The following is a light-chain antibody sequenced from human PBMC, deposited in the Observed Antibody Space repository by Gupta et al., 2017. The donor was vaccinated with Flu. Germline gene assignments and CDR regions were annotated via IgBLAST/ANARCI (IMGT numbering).Light chain of an antibody. V-gene: IGLV1-47*01. CDR2: RNT. J-gene: IGLJ3*02. CDR1: RHNIGCSY. Sequence: SVLTHPLSASGPPGQRVTISCSGSRHNIGCSYVYWYQHLPGTAPKPLIYRNTPRASGAPARFSGSKSGTSASLATSGVRAEDGADYYCAAGDASMSKGVFGGGTKLTVL. CDR3: AAGDASMSKGV.